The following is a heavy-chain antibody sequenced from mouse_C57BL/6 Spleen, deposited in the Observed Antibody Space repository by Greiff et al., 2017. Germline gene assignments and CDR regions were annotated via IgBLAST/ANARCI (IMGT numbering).Heavy chain of an antibody. CDR2: ISDGGSYT. CDR3: ARKDYGSSSWFAY. D-gene: IGHD1-1*01. Sequence: DVMLVESGGGLVKPGGSLKLSCAASGFTFSSYAMSWVRQTPEKRLEWVATISDGGSYTYYPDNVKGRFTISRDNAKNNLYLQMSHLKSEDTAMYYCARKDYGSSSWFAYLGQGTLVTVSA. CDR1: GFTFSSYA. J-gene: IGHJ3*01. V-gene: IGHV5-4*03.